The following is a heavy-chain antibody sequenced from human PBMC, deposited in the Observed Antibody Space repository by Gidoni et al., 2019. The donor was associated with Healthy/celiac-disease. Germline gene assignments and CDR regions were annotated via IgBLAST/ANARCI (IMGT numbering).Heavy chain of an antibody. CDR2: LNHSGST. Sequence: IGELNHSGSTNYNPSLKSRVTISVDTSKNQFSLKLSSVTAADTAVYYCARGVTIFGVVIIPRWYFDLWGRGTLVTVSS. J-gene: IGHJ2*01. D-gene: IGHD3-3*01. CDR3: ARGVTIFGVVIIPRWYFDL. V-gene: IGHV4-34*01.